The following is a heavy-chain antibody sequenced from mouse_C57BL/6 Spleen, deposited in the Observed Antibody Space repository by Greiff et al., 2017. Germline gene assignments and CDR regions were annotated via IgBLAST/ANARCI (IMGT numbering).Heavy chain of an antibody. J-gene: IGHJ4*01. CDR2: ISDGGSYT. CDR1: GFTFSSYA. V-gene: IGHV5-4*01. Sequence: EVQRVESGGGLVKPGGSLKLSCAASGFTFSSYAMSWVRQTPEKRLEWVATISDGGSYTYYPDNVKGRFTISRDNAKNNLYLQMSHLKSEDTAMYYCARDYDYDGGAMDYWGQGTSVTVSS. D-gene: IGHD2-4*01. CDR3: ARDYDYDGGAMDY.